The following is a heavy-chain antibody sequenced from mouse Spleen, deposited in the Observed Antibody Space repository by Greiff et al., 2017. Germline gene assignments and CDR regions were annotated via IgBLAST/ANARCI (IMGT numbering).Heavy chain of an antibody. Sequence: VQGVESGPELVKPGASVKISCKASGYTFTDYYINWVKQRPGQGLEWIGWIFPGSGSTYYNEKFKGKATLTVDKSSSTAYMLLSSLTSEDSAVYFCARPLTGTEYFDYWGQGTTLTVSS. CDR1: GYTFTDYY. V-gene: IGHV1-75*01. J-gene: IGHJ2*01. CDR2: IFPGSGST. CDR3: ARPLTGTEYFDY. D-gene: IGHD4-1*01.